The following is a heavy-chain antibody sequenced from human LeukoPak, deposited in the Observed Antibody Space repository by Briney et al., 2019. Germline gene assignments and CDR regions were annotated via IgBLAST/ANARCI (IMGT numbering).Heavy chain of an antibody. Sequence: SETLSLTCTVSGGSISSYYWSWIRQPPGKGLEWIAYTSYSGSTTYNPSLKSRVTISLDTSKNQFSLNLNSLTAADTAVYYCARGIGNSRGTRFDPWGQGTLVTVSS. CDR1: GGSISSYY. CDR2: TSYSGST. V-gene: IGHV4-59*01. J-gene: IGHJ5*02. D-gene: IGHD3-22*01. CDR3: ARGIGNSRGTRFDP.